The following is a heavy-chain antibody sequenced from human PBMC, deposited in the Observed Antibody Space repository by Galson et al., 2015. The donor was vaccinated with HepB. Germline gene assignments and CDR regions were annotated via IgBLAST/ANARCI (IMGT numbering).Heavy chain of an antibody. Sequence: SLRLSCAASGFIFSSYSMNWVRQAPGKGLEWVSYISSSSSTIYYADSVKGRFTISRDNAKSSLHLQMNSLRDEDTAVYYCARGIFCSSTTCYGGGAFDYWGQGTLVAVSS. CDR2: ISSSSSTI. J-gene: IGHJ4*02. CDR3: ARGIFCSSTTCYGGGAFDY. CDR1: GFIFSSYS. V-gene: IGHV3-48*02. D-gene: IGHD2-2*01.